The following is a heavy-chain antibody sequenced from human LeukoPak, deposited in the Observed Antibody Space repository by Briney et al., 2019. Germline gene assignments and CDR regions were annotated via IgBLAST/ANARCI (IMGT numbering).Heavy chain of an antibody. V-gene: IGHV3-73*01. J-gene: IGHJ4*02. D-gene: IGHD5-18*01. CDR3: TRRDTVMVYNY. Sequence: GGSLRLSCAASGFTFSGSAMHWVRQASGKGLEWVGRIRSKANSYATAYAASVKGRFTISRDDSKNTAYLQMNSLKTEDTAVYYCTRRDTVMVYNYWGQGTLDTVSS. CDR2: IRSKANSYAT. CDR1: GFTFSGSA.